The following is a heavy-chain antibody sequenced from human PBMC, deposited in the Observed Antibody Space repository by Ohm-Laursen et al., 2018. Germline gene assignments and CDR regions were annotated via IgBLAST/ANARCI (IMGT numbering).Heavy chain of an antibody. CDR2: ISSSGSTI. J-gene: IGHJ5*02. CDR1: GFTFSSYE. V-gene: IGHV3-48*03. Sequence: LRLSCSASGFTFSSYEMNWVRQAPGKGLEWVSYISSSGSTIYYADSVKGRFTISRDNAKNSLYLQMNSLRAEDTAVYYCARAPREATNTEGFGTGFDPWGQGTLVTVSS. D-gene: IGHD5-12*01. CDR3: ARAPREATNTEGFGTGFDP.